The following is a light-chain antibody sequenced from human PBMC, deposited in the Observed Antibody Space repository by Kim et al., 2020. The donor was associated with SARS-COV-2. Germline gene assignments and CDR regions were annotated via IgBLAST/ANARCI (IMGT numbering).Light chain of an antibody. CDR1: TSNLGEGYY. J-gene: IGLJ3*02. CDR3: QSYDRRLSGSV. V-gene: IGLV1-40*01. CDR2: ENM. Sequence: QRVTSSCTGSTSNLGEGYYVHWYQALPGTAPKLLIYENMNRPSGIPDRFSGSKSGTSASLVISGLQAEDEADYYCQSYDRRLSGSVFGGGTQLTVL.